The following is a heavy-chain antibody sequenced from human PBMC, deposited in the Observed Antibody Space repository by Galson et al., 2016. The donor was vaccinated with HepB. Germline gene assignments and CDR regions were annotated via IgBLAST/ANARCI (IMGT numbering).Heavy chain of an antibody. J-gene: IGHJ4*02. CDR3: ARDQTRRGPTTCDN. D-gene: IGHD1-26*01. V-gene: IGHV3-74*03. CDR1: GFTFRTYW. Sequence: SLRLSCAASGFTFRTYWMHWVRQAPGMGLVWVSRISSDGLTTTYADSVKGRVTISSDNGRNTLYLQMNSLGAEDTGVYYCARDQTRRGPTTCDNWGQGTLATVSS. CDR2: ISSDGLTT.